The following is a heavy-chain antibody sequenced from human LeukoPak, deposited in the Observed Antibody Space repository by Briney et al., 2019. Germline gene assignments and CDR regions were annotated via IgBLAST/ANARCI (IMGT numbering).Heavy chain of an antibody. CDR1: GFTFSSYS. V-gene: IGHV3-21*01. CDR2: ISSSSSYI. D-gene: IGHD3-22*01. Sequence: GGSLRLSCAASGFTFSSYSMNWVRQAPGKGLEWVTSISSSSSYIYYADSVKGRLTISRDNAKNSLYLQMNSLRAEDTAVYYCARSPPGYYYDSSGCDYWGQGTLVTVSS. CDR3: ARSPPGYYYDSSGCDY. J-gene: IGHJ4*02.